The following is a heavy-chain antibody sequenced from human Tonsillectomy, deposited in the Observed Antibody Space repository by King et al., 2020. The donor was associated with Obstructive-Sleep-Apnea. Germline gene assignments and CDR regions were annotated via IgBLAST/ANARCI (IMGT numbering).Heavy chain of an antibody. J-gene: IGHJ4*02. CDR2: ISSSSSYI. CDR1: GFTFSSYS. D-gene: IGHD3-10*01. Sequence: VQLVESGGGLVKPGGSLRLSCAASGFTFSSYSMNWVRQAPGKGLEWVSSISSSSSYIYYADSVKGRFTISRDNAKNSLYLQMNSLRAEDTAVYYCAGDKYYYGSGSYYNAPLDYWGQGTLVTVSS. V-gene: IGHV3-21*01. CDR3: AGDKYYYGSGSYYNAPLDY.